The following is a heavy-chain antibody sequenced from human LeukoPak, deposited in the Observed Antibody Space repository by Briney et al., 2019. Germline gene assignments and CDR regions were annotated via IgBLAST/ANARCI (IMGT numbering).Heavy chain of an antibody. D-gene: IGHD3-3*01. CDR3: AKAELGVDTFFDY. J-gene: IGHJ4*02. V-gene: IGHV3-23*01. CDR2: LSGSGAGT. Sequence: GSLSLSCAASGFPFSYYALGWVRPAPGRGLGWVATLSGSGAGTYYSDSVQGRFTISRDNSKRTLFLQMNSLRAEDTAFYYCAKAELGVDTFFDYWGQGTLVTVS. CDR1: GFPFSYYA.